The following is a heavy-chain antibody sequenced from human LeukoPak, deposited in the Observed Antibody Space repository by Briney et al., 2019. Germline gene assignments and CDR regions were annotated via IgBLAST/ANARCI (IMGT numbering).Heavy chain of an antibody. D-gene: IGHD4-17*01. Sequence: ASVKVSCKASGYSFTSYTMHWVRQAPGQRLEWMGWINVGNGNTKFSQNFQGRVTMTRDTSASTAYMELSSLRFEDTAVYYCARGYPSTLYKADYVHPYYLDYWGQGTLVTVSS. CDR3: ARGYPSTLYKADYVHPYYLDY. J-gene: IGHJ4*02. V-gene: IGHV1-3*01. CDR2: INVGNGNT. CDR1: GYSFTSYT.